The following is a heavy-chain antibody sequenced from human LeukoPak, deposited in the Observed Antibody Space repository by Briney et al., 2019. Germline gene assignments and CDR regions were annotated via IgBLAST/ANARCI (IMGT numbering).Heavy chain of an antibody. D-gene: IGHD6-19*01. J-gene: IGHJ4*02. CDR2: ISSSGSTI. V-gene: IGHV3-11*04. CDR1: GFTFSDYY. CDR3: ARFQLAVAENYFDY. Sequence: GGSLRLSCAASGFTFSDYYMSWIRQAPGKGLEWVSYISSSGSTIYYADSVKGRFTISRDNAKNSLYLQMNSLRAEDTAVYYCARFQLAVAENYFDYWGQGTLVTVSS.